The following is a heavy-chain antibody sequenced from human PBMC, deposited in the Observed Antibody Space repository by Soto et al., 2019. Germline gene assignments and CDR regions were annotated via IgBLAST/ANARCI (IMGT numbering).Heavy chain of an antibody. J-gene: IGHJ4*02. D-gene: IGHD2-2*01. Sequence: QVQLVESGGGVVQPGRSLRLSCAASGFTFSNYGMHWVRQAPGKGLEWVAVISYDGSNKYYADSVKGRFTISRDNSKNTLYLQMNSLRVEDTAVYYCAKEVGPRWAFDYWGQGTLVTVSS. CDR1: GFTFSNYG. CDR3: AKEVGPRWAFDY. CDR2: ISYDGSNK. V-gene: IGHV3-30*18.